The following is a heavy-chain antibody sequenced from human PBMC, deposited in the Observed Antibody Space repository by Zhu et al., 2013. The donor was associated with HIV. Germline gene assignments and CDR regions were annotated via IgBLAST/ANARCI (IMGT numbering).Heavy chain of an antibody. CDR2: MNPNSGNT. V-gene: IGHV1-8*01. CDR1: GYTFTSYD. D-gene: IGHD6-19*01. J-gene: IGHJ4*02. Sequence: QVQLVQSGAEVKKPGASVKVSCKASGYTFTSYDINWVRQATGQGLEWMGWMNPNSGNTGYAQKFQGRVTMTRNTSISTAYMELSSLRSEDTAVYYCARGRHERFSGWYSVDIDYWGQGTRGHRLL. CDR3: ARGRHERFSGWYSVDIDY.